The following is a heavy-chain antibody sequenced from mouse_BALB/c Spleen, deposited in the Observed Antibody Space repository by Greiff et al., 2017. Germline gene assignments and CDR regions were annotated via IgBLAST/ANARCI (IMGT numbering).Heavy chain of an antibody. CDR2: IYPGSGST. CDR3: ARNEGVYYGCAY. CDR1: GYTFTDYV. V-gene: IGHV1-81*01. D-gene: IGHD1-2*01. J-gene: IGHJ3*01. Sequence: QVQLQQSGPELVKPGASVKMSCKASGYTFTDYVISWVKQRTGQGLEWIGEIYPGSGSTYYNEKFKGKATLTADKSSNTAYMQLSSLTSEDSAVYFCARNEGVYYGCAYWGQGTLVTVSA.